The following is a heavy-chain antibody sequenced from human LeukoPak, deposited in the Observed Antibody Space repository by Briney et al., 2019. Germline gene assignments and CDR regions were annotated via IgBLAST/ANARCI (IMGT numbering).Heavy chain of an antibody. V-gene: IGHV4-59*01. CDR2: IYYSGST. J-gene: IGHJ5*02. CDR3: ARDRKQWQRGPFDR. Sequence: SETLSLTCTVSGGSISSYYWSWIRQPPGKGLEWIGYIYYSGSTNYNPSLKSRATISVDTSKNQFSLKLSSMTAADTAVYYCARDRKQWQRGPFDRWGQGILVTVSS. D-gene: IGHD6-19*01. CDR1: GGSISSYY.